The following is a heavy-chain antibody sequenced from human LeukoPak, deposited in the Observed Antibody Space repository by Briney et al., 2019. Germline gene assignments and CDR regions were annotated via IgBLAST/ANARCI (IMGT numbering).Heavy chain of an antibody. J-gene: IGHJ6*02. Sequence: ASVKVSCKASGYTSTSYAMNWVRQVPGQGLEWMGWINTNTGNPTYAQGFTGRFVFSLDTSVSTAYLQISSLKAEDTAVYYCARGAVADLYYYYYGMDVWGQGTTVTVSS. D-gene: IGHD6-19*01. V-gene: IGHV7-4-1*02. CDR2: INTNTGNP. CDR1: GYTSTSYA. CDR3: ARGAVADLYYYYYGMDV.